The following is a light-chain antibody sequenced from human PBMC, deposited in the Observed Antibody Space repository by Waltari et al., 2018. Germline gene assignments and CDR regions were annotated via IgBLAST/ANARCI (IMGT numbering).Light chain of an antibody. J-gene: IGKJ4*01. CDR2: KAS. CDR3: QQYNSYSLLT. CDR1: QSISNW. V-gene: IGKV1-5*03. Sequence: DIQMTQSPSTLSPSVGDRVTITCRASQSISNWLAWYQQKPGKAPKLLIYKASTLESGVPSRFSGSGSGTDCTLTIISLQPDDFATYFCQQYNSYSLLTFGGGTKVEIK.